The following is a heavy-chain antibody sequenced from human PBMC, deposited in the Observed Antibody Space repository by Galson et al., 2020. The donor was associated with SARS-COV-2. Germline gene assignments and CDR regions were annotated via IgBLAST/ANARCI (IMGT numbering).Heavy chain of an antibody. D-gene: IGHD6-19*01. J-gene: IGHJ4*02. Sequence: SETLSLTCTVSGDSITSRSSYWGWIRPSPGAGLVWTVSMYSTGITYYNPSPKRRVTMSGDTSRNQFSLKMRSVTAADTAVYYCVRLGSGSYGGRLCDCWGRGALVIGSS. CDR2: MYSTGIT. V-gene: IGHV4-39*01. CDR3: VRLGSGSYGGRLCDC. CDR1: GDSITSRSSY.